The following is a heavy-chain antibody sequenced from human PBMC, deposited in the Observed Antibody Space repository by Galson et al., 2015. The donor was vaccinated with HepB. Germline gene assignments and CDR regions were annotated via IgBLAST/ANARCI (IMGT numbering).Heavy chain of an antibody. J-gene: IGHJ3*02. CDR3: ARNEYDRSGFDVFDK. CDR2: ISSSANTI. Sequence: SLRLSCAASGFTFSDYSMSWIRQTPGKGLEWISYISSSANTIKYADSVKGRSTISRGNAKKSLYLQINSLRAEDTAVYYCARNEYDRSGFDVFDKWGQGTMVTVSS. V-gene: IGHV3-11*01. CDR1: GFTFSDYS. D-gene: IGHD3-22*01.